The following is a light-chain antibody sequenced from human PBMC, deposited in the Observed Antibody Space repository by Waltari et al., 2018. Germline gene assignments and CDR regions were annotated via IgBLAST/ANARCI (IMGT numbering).Light chain of an antibody. CDR2: GIS. J-gene: IGKJ3*01. V-gene: IGKV3-15*01. Sequence: EIVMTQFPATLSVSPGEKVTPSCRASQSLGSFLAWYQQKLGQAPRLLISGISTRATGIPARFSGSGSGTDFTLTISSLESEDFAVYYCQQYKSWPLTFGPGTKVDIK. CDR3: QQYKSWPLT. CDR1: QSLGSF.